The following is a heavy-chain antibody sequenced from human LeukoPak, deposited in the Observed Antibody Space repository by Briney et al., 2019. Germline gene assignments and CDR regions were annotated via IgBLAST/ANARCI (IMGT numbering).Heavy chain of an antibody. V-gene: IGHV3-53*01. D-gene: IGHD5-18*01. Sequence: GGSLRLSCAASGFTVSSNYMSWVRQAPGKGLECVSVIYSGGSTYYADSVKGRFTISRDNSKNTLYLQMNSLRAEDTAVYYCARVQSGYSYGHFDYWGQGTLVTVSS. J-gene: IGHJ4*02. CDR2: IYSGGST. CDR1: GFTVSSNY. CDR3: ARVQSGYSYGHFDY.